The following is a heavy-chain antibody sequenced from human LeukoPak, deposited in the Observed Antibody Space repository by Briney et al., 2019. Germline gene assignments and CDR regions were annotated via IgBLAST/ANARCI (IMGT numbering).Heavy chain of an antibody. CDR3: ARVMITFGGVIAFDY. Sequence: SETLSLTCAVYGGSFSGYYWSWIRQPPGKGLEWIGEINHSGSTNYNPSLKRRVTISVDTSKNQFSLKLSSVTAADTAVYYCARVMITFGGVIAFDYWGQGTLVTVSS. J-gene: IGHJ4*02. CDR1: GGSFSGYY. CDR2: INHSGST. V-gene: IGHV4-34*01. D-gene: IGHD3-16*02.